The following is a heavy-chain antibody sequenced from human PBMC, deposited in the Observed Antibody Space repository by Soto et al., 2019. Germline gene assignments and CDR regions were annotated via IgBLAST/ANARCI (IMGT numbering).Heavy chain of an antibody. J-gene: IGHJ4*02. CDR2: ISYDGSDK. CDR1: GFTFSSYA. CDR3: AKALGELSPESYDY. V-gene: IGHV3-30*18. Sequence: QVQLVESGGGVVQPGRSLRLSCAASGFTFSSYAMHWVRQAPGKGLEWVAVISYDGSDKYYADSVKGRFTISRDNSKNTHNLQMNSLRADDTAVYYCAKALGELSPESYDYWGQGTLITVSS. D-gene: IGHD3-16*02.